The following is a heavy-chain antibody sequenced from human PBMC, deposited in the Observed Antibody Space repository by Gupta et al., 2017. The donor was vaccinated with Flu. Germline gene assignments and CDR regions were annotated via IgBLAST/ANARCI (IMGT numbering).Heavy chain of an antibody. CDR2: IGDDGGSA. D-gene: IGHD1-26*01. CDR1: GFTFSNYP. J-gene: IGHJ4*02. Sequence: EVQLVESGGGVVQPGGSLSLSCAASGFTFSNYPMHWLRQAPGKGLEYVSAIGDDGGSANYADSVKGRFTMTRDNSMNTLNLQMGSLRPEDMGVYYCARSSRSTYDYWGQGTLVTVSS. V-gene: IGHV3-64*07. CDR3: ARSSRSTYDY.